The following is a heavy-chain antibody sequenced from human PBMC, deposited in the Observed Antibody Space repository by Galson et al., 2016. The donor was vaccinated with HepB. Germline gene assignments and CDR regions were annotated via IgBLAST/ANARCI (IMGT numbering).Heavy chain of an antibody. CDR2: IIPIFDTT. Sequence: SVKVSCKASGGSFSTYAISWVRQAPGQGLEWMGGIIPIFDTTNYAQKFQGRVTITADESTSTAYMELSSLRFEDTAVYYCARAPTSITIFGEVYSGNWFDPWGQGTLVTVSS. D-gene: IGHD3-3*01. J-gene: IGHJ5*02. CDR1: GGSFSTYA. CDR3: ARAPTSITIFGEVYSGNWFDP. V-gene: IGHV1-69*13.